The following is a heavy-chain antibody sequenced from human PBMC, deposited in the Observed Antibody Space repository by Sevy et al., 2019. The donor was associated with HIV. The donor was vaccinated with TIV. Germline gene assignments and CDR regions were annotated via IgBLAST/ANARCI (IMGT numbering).Heavy chain of an antibody. V-gene: IGHV4-59*08. CDR3: AGENAWGRGYS. Sequence: SETLSLTCTVSGGSITSLYWNWIRQPPGKGLEWIANIYYNGHINYNPSLKSRVTLSLNTSKKQFSLRLSSVTAADTAMYYCAGENAWGRGYSWGQGTPVTVSS. CDR1: GGSITSLY. D-gene: IGHD1-26*01. CDR2: IYYNGHI. J-gene: IGHJ4*02.